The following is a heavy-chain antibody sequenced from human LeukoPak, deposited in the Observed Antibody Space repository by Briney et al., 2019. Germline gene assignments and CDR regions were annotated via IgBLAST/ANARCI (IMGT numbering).Heavy chain of an antibody. J-gene: IGHJ6*02. D-gene: IGHD1-1*01. Sequence: SETLSLTCTVSGGSISSYYWSWIRQPPGKGLEWIGYIYYSGSTNYNPSLKSRVTISVDTSKNQFSLKLSSVTAADTAVYYCARGRTPYYYYGMGVWGQGTTVTVSS. CDR2: IYYSGST. CDR1: GGSISSYY. V-gene: IGHV4-59*01. CDR3: ARGRTPYYYYGMGV.